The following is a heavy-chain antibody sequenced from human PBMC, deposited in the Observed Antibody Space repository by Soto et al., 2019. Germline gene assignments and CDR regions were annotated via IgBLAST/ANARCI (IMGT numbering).Heavy chain of an antibody. J-gene: IGHJ3*02. CDR2: IKYDGSER. Sequence: EVQLVESGGGLGQPGGSLRLSCAASGFTFSSSWMNWVRQAPGKGLEWVANIKYDGSERNYVDSVKGRFTISRDNAKSLLFLQMNSLRAEDTAVYYCARDGKGPFDIWGQGTMVTVSS. CDR1: GFTFSSSW. CDR3: ARDGKGPFDI. D-gene: IGHD1-1*01. V-gene: IGHV3-7*01.